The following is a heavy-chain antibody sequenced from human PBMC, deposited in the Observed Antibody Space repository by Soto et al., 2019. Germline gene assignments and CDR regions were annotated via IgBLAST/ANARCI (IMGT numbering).Heavy chain of an antibody. J-gene: IGHJ4*02. V-gene: IGHV3-64*01. CDR2: ISSNGGST. Sequence: PGGSLRLSCAASGFTFSSYAMHWVRQAPGKGLEYVSAISSNGGSTYYANSVKGRFTISRDNSKNTLYLQMGSLRAEDMAVYYCARDPIQDIVVVPAAVFFDYWGQGTLVTVSS. D-gene: IGHD2-2*01. CDR1: GFTFSSYA. CDR3: ARDPIQDIVVVPAAVFFDY.